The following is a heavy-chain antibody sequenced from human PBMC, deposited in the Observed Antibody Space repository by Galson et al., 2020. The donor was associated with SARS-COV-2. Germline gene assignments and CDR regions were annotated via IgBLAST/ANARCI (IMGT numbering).Heavy chain of an antibody. CDR1: GFTFRTYW. CDR2: INSEGGRT. D-gene: IGHD3-16*01. Sequence: GESLKISCAVSGFTFRTYWMHWVRQAPGKGLVWVARINSEGGRTIYADSVKGRFTISRDNAKNTLYLQMNSVRAEDTAAYFCAREGEDTWYDYVMDVWGQGTTVTVSS. CDR3: AREGEDTWYDYVMDV. J-gene: IGHJ6*02. V-gene: IGHV3-74*01.